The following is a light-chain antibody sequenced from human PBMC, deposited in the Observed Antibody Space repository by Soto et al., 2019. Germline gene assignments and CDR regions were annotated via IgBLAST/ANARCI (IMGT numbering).Light chain of an antibody. V-gene: IGLV2-8*01. Sequence: QSVLTQPPSASGSPGQSVTISCTGTSSDVGNYDSVSWYQHHPGKAPQAVIYEVNKRPSGVPDRFSGSKSGNTASLTVSGLKAEDEGDYYCSSYAGSNNYVFGTGTKV. CDR3: SSYAGSNNYV. CDR2: EVN. CDR1: SSDVGNYDS. J-gene: IGLJ1*01.